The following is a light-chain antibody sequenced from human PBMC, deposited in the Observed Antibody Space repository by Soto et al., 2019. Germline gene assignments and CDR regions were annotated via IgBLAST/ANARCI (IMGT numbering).Light chain of an antibody. Sequence: EIVMTQSPATLSVSPGERATLSCRASQSVGSNLAWYQQKPGQSPRLLIYDASTRATGSPPRFSGSGSGTECTLTINSLQSEDFAVYHCQQNHNWPLTFGGGTKVEIK. J-gene: IGKJ4*01. CDR2: DAS. CDR3: QQNHNWPLT. CDR1: QSVGSN. V-gene: IGKV3-15*01.